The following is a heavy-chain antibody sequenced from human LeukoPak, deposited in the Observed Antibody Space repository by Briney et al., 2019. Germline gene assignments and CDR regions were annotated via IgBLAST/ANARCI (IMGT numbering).Heavy chain of an antibody. J-gene: IGHJ4*02. CDR1: GYTLSEFS. D-gene: IGHD1-1*01. CDR3: VASSPQNWKAHDY. V-gene: IGHV1-24*01. CDR2: FDPEDGET. Sequence: ASVKVSCKVSGYTLSEFSMHWVRQAPGKGLEWMGGFDPEDGETICAQKFQGRVSMTEDTSTDTAYMELSSLRSEDTAVYYCVASSPQNWKAHDYWGQGTLVTVSS.